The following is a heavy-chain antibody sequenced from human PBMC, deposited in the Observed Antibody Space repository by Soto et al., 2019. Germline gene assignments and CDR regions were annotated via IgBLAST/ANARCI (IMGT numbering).Heavy chain of an antibody. V-gene: IGHV3-30-3*01. CDR2: ISYDGSNK. CDR3: ARDLIGYCTNGVCYYYYYGMDV. CDR1: GFTFSSYA. D-gene: IGHD2-8*01. Sequence: SLLLSCAASGFTFSSYAMHWVCQAPGKGLEWVAVISYDGSNKYYADSVKGRFTISRDNSKNTLYLQMNSLRAEDTAVYYCARDLIGYCTNGVCYYYYYGMDVWGQGTTVTVSS. J-gene: IGHJ6*02.